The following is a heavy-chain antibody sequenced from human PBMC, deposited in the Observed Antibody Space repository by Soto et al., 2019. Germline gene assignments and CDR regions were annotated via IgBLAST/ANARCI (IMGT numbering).Heavy chain of an antibody. J-gene: IGHJ6*02. CDR2: MNPNSGST. Sequence: ASVKVSCKASGYTFTSYDINWVRQATGQGLEWMGWMNPNSGSTGYAQKFQGRVTMTRNTSISTAYMELSSLRSEDTAVYYCARGKKIWGGYYKFYYYYGMDVWGQGTTVTVSS. CDR3: ARGKKIWGGYYKFYYYYGMDV. CDR1: GYTFTSYD. D-gene: IGHD3-3*01. V-gene: IGHV1-8*01.